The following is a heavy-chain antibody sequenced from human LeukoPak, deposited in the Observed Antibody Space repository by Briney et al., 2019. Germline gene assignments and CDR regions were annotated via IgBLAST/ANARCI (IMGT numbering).Heavy chain of an antibody. D-gene: IGHD3-22*01. Sequence: ASETLSLTCTVSGYSISSGYYWGWIRQPPGKGLEWIGSIYHSGSTYYNPSLKSRVTISVDTSNNQFSLKLSSVTAADTAVYYCARGRHYYDSSGYYWAFDIWGQGTMVTVSS. V-gene: IGHV4-38-2*02. J-gene: IGHJ3*02. CDR3: ARGRHYYDSSGYYWAFDI. CDR2: IYHSGST. CDR1: GYSISSGYY.